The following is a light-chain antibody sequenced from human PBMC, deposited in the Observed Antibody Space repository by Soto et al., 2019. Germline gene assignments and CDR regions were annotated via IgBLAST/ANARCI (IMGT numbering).Light chain of an antibody. CDR3: QQYGTSSRT. CDR1: QTISTS. Sequence: VHMTLSPSSVSASVGYRVTITCRASQTISTSLAWYQQKQGKAPKLLIYLASTLQSGVPARFSGSGYATEFNLSISSLQPDDFATYYCQQYGTSSRTFGQGTKVDIK. CDR2: LAS. J-gene: IGKJ1*01. V-gene: IGKV1-5*03.